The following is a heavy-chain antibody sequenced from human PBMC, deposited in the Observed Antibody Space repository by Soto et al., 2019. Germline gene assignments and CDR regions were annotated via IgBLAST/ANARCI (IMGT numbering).Heavy chain of an antibody. Sequence: PGGSLRLSCAASGFTFSDYYMSWVRQAPGKGLEWVSSISSGSSYKNYADSVKGRFTISRDNAKNSLSLQMNSLRAEDTAVYYCARGRDGYNRADSWGQGTPVTVSS. D-gene: IGHD5-12*01. CDR1: GFTFSDYY. J-gene: IGHJ4*02. CDR3: ARGRDGYNRADS. V-gene: IGHV3-11*06. CDR2: ISSGSSYK.